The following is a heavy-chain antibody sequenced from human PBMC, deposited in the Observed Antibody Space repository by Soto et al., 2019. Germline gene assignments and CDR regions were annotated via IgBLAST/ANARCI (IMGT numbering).Heavy chain of an antibody. D-gene: IGHD3-22*01. J-gene: IGHJ5*02. CDR3: ARGYYDRDGYPLFAH. CDR1: GFSFSDYY. V-gene: IGHV3-11*01. CDR2: ISNRGSSI. Sequence: QVQLVESGGGLVNPGGSLRLSCAASGFSFSDYYMSWIRQAPGKGLEWISYISNRGSSIYYADSVKGRFTVSRNNAKNSVYLQMNSLTAEDTAVYFCARGYYDRDGYPLFAHWGQGTLVTVSS.